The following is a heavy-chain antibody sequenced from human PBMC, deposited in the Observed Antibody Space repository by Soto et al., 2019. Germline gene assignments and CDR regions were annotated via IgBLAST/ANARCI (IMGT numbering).Heavy chain of an antibody. Sequence: QLQLQESGPGLVKPSETLSLTCTVSGVSISGSTYYWGWIRQPRGKGLEYIGSTYYSGWTYYNPSLRSRVTVSVYSYKHEYSLNRNSVTAADPAVYYWAGHVSGSQYPIDHWGQGTLVTVSS. J-gene: IGHJ4*02. CDR1: GVSISGSTYY. CDR2: TYYSGWT. V-gene: IGHV4-39*01. D-gene: IGHD3-16*01. CDR3: AGHVSGSQYPIDH.